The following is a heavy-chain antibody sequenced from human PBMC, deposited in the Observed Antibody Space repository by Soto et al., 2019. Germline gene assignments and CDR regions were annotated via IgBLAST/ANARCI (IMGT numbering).Heavy chain of an antibody. Sequence: QLQLQESGPGLVKPSETLSLTCTVSGGSISSSSYYWGWIRQPPGKGLEWIGSIYYSGSTYYNPSLKSRVTISVDTCKNPFPLKLSFVTAADPAVYYRARHIVGATPVAYWGQGTLVTVSS. CDR3: ARHIVGATPVAY. D-gene: IGHD1-26*01. J-gene: IGHJ4*02. CDR2: IYYSGST. CDR1: GGSISSSSYY. V-gene: IGHV4-39*01.